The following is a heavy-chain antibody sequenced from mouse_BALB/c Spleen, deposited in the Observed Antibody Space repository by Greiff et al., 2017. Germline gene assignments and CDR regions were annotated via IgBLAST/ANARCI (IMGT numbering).Heavy chain of an antibody. Sequence: QVQLQQSGAELVKPGASVKLSCKASGYTFTSYYMYWVKQRPGQGLEWIGEINPSNGGTNFNEKFKSKATLTVDKSSSTGYMQFSSLTSEDSAVYYYTRSLWVRHAMDYWGQGTSVTVSS. J-gene: IGHJ4*01. CDR1: GYTFTSYY. V-gene: IGHV1S81*02. CDR2: INPSNGGT. D-gene: IGHD2-14*01. CDR3: TRSLWVRHAMDY.